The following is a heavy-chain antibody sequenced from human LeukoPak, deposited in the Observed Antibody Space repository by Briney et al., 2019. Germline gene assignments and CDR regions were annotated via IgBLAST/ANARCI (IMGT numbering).Heavy chain of an antibody. Sequence: PGGSLRLSCAASGFTFSSYSMNWVRQAPGKGLEWVSSISSSSSYIYYADSVKGRFTISRDSAKNSLYLQMNSLRAEDTAVYYCASEVDTAMGDGGYWGQGTLVTVSS. CDR2: ISSSSSYI. D-gene: IGHD5-18*01. V-gene: IGHV3-21*01. J-gene: IGHJ4*02. CDR3: ASEVDTAMGDGGY. CDR1: GFTFSSYS.